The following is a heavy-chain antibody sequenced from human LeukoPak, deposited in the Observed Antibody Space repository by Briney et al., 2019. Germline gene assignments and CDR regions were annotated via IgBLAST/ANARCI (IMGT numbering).Heavy chain of an antibody. J-gene: IGHJ4*02. Sequence: PSETLSLTCAVSGGSFSGYYWSWIRQPPGKGLEWIGEINHSGSTNYNPSLKSRVTISVDTSKNQFSLKLSSVTAADTAVYYCARGPSNYYGSGSYLDYWGQGTLVTVSS. CDR3: ARGPSNYYGSGSYLDY. CDR2: INHSGST. D-gene: IGHD3-10*01. CDR1: GGSFSGYY. V-gene: IGHV4-34*01.